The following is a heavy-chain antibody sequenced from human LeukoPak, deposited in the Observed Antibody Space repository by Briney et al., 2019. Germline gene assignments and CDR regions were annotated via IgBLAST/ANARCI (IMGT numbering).Heavy chain of an antibody. D-gene: IGHD1-1*01. Sequence: PSETLSLTCTVSGDSITSFYWNWVRQSPEKGLEWIGYIHHTGKNYYNPSLKSRITMSVDTSRSQFFLKLSSVTAADTAVYHCAKCHERLLAFDSWGQGVLVTVSS. V-gene: IGHV4-59*01. CDR2: IHHTGKN. CDR1: GDSITSFY. J-gene: IGHJ4*02. CDR3: AKCHERLLAFDS.